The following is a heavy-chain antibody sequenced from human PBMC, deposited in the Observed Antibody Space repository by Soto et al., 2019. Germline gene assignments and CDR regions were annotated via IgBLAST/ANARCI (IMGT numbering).Heavy chain of an antibody. D-gene: IGHD3-22*01. J-gene: IGHJ3*01. CDR3: VRDDRWAFDF. CDR1: GFRFRNYA. V-gene: IGHV3-48*02. Sequence: EVQLVESGGGLVQPGGSRRVSCAASGFRFRNYAMNWVRQAPGKGLEWVSYISIGSGSIFYADSVKGRFTISRDDAKNSLYMQMNTLRDEDTAVYYCVRDDRWAFDFWGQGTMVTVSS. CDR2: ISIGSGSI.